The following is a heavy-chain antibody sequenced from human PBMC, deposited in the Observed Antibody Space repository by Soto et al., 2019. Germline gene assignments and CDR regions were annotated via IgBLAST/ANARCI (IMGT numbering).Heavy chain of an antibody. V-gene: IGHV3-23*04. CDR1: GFTFSSYA. J-gene: IGHJ3*02. CDR3: AKFPHEYGDGLDAFDI. Sequence: VQLVESGGGLVKPGGSLRLSCAASGFTFSSYAMSWVRQAPGKGLEWVSAISGSGGSTYYADSVKGRFTISRDNSKNTLYLQMNSLRAEDTAVYYCAKFPHEYGDGLDAFDIWGQGTMVTVSS. D-gene: IGHD4-17*01. CDR2: ISGSGGST.